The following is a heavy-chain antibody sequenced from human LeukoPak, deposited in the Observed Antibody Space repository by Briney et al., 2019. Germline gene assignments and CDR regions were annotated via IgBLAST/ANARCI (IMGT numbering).Heavy chain of an antibody. CDR2: IGSSSSYI. V-gene: IGHV3-21*01. Sequence: GGSLRLSCAASGFTFSSYSMNWVRQAPGKGLEWVSSIGSSSSYIYYADSVKGRFTISRDNAKNSLYLQMNSLRAEDTAVYYCAREEDSYYYDSSGYYYGPPDYWGQGTLVTVSS. CDR1: GFTFSSYS. J-gene: IGHJ4*02. CDR3: AREEDSYYYDSSGYYYGPPDY. D-gene: IGHD3-22*01.